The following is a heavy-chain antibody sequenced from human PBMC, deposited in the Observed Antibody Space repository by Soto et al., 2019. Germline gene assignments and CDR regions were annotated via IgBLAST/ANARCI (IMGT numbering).Heavy chain of an antibody. CDR2: VRGNGDPP. J-gene: IGHJ4*02. CDR3: VKSRGGNNFDFFD. V-gene: IGHV3-64D*06. D-gene: IGHD5-12*01. CDR1: GFTFSSYA. Sequence: GSLRLSCSASGFTFSSYAMHWVRQAPGKGLEYVSGVRGNGDPPFYADSVKGRFTISRDNSKNTLYLQMSSLSADDTAVYYCVKSRGGNNFDFFDWGQGALVTVSS.